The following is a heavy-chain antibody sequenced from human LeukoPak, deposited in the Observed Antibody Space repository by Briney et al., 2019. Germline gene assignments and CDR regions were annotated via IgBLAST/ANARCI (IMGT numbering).Heavy chain of an antibody. V-gene: IGHV3-23*01. Sequence: GGSLRLSCAASRFTFYTYGMNWVRQAPEKGLEWVSGINDSGGSTCYAGSVKGRFTISRDSSKNTLYLQMNSLRAEDTAVYYCAKRGFGDYSSYFDSWGQGTLVTVSS. CDR1: RFTFYTYG. J-gene: IGHJ4*02. CDR3: AKRGFGDYSSYFDS. D-gene: IGHD4-11*01. CDR2: INDSGGST.